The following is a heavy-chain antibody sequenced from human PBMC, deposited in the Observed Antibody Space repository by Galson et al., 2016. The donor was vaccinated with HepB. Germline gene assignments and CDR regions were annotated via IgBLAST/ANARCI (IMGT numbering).Heavy chain of an antibody. Sequence: SLXLSCAASGXXFSXXXMTXXRQAXGKGPEWVSGIGGSGDFRQYVGSVKGRLTISRDNSKHTLYLQMNSLRAEDTAVYYCVKGLRYFDWFSYYYGLDVWGQGTTVTVSS. CDR1: GXXFSXXX. CDR2: IGGSGDFR. CDR3: VKGLRYFDWFSYYYGLDV. V-gene: IGHV3-23*01. J-gene: IGHJ6*02. D-gene: IGHD3-9*01.